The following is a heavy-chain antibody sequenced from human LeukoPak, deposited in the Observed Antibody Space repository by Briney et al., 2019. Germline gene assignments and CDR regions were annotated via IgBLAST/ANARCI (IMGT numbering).Heavy chain of an antibody. CDR1: GFTFSSYA. CDR2: ISSSSSTI. CDR3: ARDPYSYCSSTSCYRGALDY. J-gene: IGHJ4*02. Sequence: GGSLRLSCAASGFTFSSYAMSWVRQAPGKGLEWVSYISSSSSTIYYADSVKGRFTISRDNAKNSLYLQMNSLRAEDTAVYYCARDPYSYCSSTSCYRGALDYWGQGTLVTVSS. D-gene: IGHD2-2*02. V-gene: IGHV3-48*01.